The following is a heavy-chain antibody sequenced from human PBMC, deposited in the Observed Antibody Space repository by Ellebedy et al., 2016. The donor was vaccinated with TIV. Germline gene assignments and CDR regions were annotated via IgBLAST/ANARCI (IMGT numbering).Heavy chain of an antibody. Sequence: GESLKISCEASGFPFRNYAMHWVRQSPRKGPEWVAIVSFDIDKKFYTDSVKGRFTISRDNSKNTLYLDMNSLGVDDTAVYYCARDLTQYASGAGLSDSWGQGTLVTVSS. CDR2: VSFDIDKK. V-gene: IGHV3-30-3*01. CDR1: GFPFRNYA. J-gene: IGHJ4*02. D-gene: IGHD2-2*01. CDR3: ARDLTQYASGAGLSDS.